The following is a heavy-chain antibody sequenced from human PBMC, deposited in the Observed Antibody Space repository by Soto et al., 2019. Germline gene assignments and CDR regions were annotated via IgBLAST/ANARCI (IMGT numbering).Heavy chain of an antibody. CDR3: ARDKITGVFDY. D-gene: IGHD7-27*01. J-gene: IGHJ4*02. CDR2: INHSGST. CDR1: Y. Sequence: YWTWIRQPTGKGLEWNGEINHSGSTNYNPSLKSRVTKSEDTSKNQFSLQLTSVTAADMAVYYCARDKITGVFDYWGQGTLVTVSS. V-gene: IGHV4-34*01.